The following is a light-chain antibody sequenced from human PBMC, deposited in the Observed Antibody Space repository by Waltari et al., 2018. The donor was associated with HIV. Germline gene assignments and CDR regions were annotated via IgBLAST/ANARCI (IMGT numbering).Light chain of an antibody. CDR3: CSYAGSSTHVV. CDR1: SRDVGSYNL. Sequence: QSALTQPASVSGSPGQSITISCTGTSRDVGSYNLVSWYPQHPGKAPKLMIYEVSKRPSGVSYRVSGSKAGNTASLTISGLQAEDEADYYCCSYAGSSTHVVFGGGTKLTVL. CDR2: EVS. V-gene: IGLV2-23*02. J-gene: IGLJ2*01.